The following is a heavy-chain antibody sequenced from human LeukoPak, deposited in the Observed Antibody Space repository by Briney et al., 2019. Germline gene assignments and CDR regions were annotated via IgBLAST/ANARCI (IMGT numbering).Heavy chain of an antibody. V-gene: IGHV3-48*03. D-gene: IGHD4-17*01. CDR2: ISSSGSTI. Sequence: GGSLRLSCAASGFTFSSYEMNWVRQAPGKGLEWVSYISSSGSTIYYADSVKGRFTISRDNFKNTLYLQVNSLRAEDTAVYYCARDLYGDYDGKNPFDAFDIWGQGTMVTVSS. J-gene: IGHJ3*02. CDR3: ARDLYGDYDGKNPFDAFDI. CDR1: GFTFSSYE.